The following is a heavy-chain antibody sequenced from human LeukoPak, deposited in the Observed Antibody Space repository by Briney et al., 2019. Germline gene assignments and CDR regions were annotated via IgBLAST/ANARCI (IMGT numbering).Heavy chain of an antibody. J-gene: IGHJ4*02. Sequence: SETLSLTCTVSGGSISSYYWSWIRQPPGKGLEWIGYIYYSGSTNYNPSLKSRVTISVDTPKNQFSLKLSSVTAADTAVYYCARGSSGWYVKTFDYWGQGTLVTVSS. D-gene: IGHD6-19*01. CDR3: ARGSSGWYVKTFDY. CDR1: GGSISSYY. V-gene: IGHV4-59*01. CDR2: IYYSGST.